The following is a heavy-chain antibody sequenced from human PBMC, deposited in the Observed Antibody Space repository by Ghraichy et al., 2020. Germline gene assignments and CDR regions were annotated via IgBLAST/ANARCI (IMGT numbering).Heavy chain of an antibody. Sequence: SETLSLTRTVSGGSVNSGSYYWTWIRQPPGKGLEWIGHIYYSGSTYYNPSLRSRVTISVDTSKNQFSLKLTSLTAADTAVYYCARSDIVVVVAAMEEAFDIWGQGTMVTVSS. CDR3: ARSDIVVVVAAMEEAFDI. CDR1: GGSVNSGSYY. V-gene: IGHV4-61*01. J-gene: IGHJ3*02. CDR2: IYYSGST. D-gene: IGHD2-15*01.